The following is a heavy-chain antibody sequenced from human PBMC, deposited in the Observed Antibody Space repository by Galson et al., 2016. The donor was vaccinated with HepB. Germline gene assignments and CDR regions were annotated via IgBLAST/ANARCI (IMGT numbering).Heavy chain of an antibody. J-gene: IGHJ2*01. CDR2: IYPYSGGA. V-gene: IGHV1-2*02. D-gene: IGHD3-10*01. CDR1: GYTFTGYY. Sequence: SVKVSCKASGYTFTGYYLQWVRQAPGQGLEWLGWIYPYSGGATYAQTFRGRVTMTRDTSISTAYMELTRLTSDDTAMYYCTRDPPNSGDLGWFSDLWGRGTLVTVSS. CDR3: TRDPPNSGDLGWFSDL.